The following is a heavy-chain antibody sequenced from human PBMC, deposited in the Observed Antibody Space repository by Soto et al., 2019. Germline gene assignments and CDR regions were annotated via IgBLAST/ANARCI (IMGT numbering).Heavy chain of an antibody. Sequence: QVQLQESGPGLVKPSETLSLTCTVSGGSISSYYWSWIRQPPGKGLEWIGYIYYSGSTNYNPSLKSRVTISVDTSKNQFSLKLSSVTAADTAVYYCARGPIGYCSGGSCWFDPWGQGTLVTVSS. CDR3: ARGPIGYCSGGSCWFDP. V-gene: IGHV4-59*01. J-gene: IGHJ5*02. CDR2: IYYSGST. CDR1: GGSISSYY. D-gene: IGHD2-15*01.